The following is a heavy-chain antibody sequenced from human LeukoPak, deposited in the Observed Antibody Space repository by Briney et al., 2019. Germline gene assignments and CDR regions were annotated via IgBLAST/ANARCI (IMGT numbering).Heavy chain of an antibody. CDR1: GYTFTGYY. CDR2: INPNSGGT. CDR3: AREGDTYYDFWSGYPGEYYFDY. V-gene: IGHV1-2*02. Sequence: ASVKVSCKASGYTFTGYYMHWALQAPGQGLEWMGWINPNSGGTNYAQRFQGRVTMTRDTSISTAYMELSRLRSDDTAVYYCAREGDTYYDFWSGYPGEYYFDYWGQGTLVTVSS. J-gene: IGHJ4*02. D-gene: IGHD3-3*01.